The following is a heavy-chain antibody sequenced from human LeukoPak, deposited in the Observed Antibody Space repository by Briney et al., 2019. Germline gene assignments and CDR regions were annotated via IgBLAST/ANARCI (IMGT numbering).Heavy chain of an antibody. CDR3: ARVHRLVPGPFHI. V-gene: IGHV4-59*01. D-gene: IGHD6-6*01. CDR1: GVSISSYY. Sequence: KPSETLSLTCTVSGVSISSYYWSWIRQPPGKGLEWIGNIYYSGSTNYNPSLKSRVTISVDTSKNQFSLNLRSVTAADTAVFYCARVHRLVPGPFHIWGQGTMVIVSS. J-gene: IGHJ3*02. CDR2: IYYSGST.